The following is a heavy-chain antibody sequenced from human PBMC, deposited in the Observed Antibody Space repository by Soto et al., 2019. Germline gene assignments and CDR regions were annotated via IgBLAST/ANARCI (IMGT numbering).Heavy chain of an antibody. V-gene: IGHV1-3*01. CDR3: ARGPLYYFWSGYLGLFDY. CDR2: INAGNGNT. Sequence: ASVKVSCKASGYTFTSYAMHWVRQAPGQRLEWMGWINAGNGNTKYSQKFQGRVTITRDTSASTAYMELSSLRSEDTAVYYCARGPLYYFWSGYLGLFDYRGQGTLVTVSS. CDR1: GYTFTSYA. J-gene: IGHJ4*02. D-gene: IGHD3-3*01.